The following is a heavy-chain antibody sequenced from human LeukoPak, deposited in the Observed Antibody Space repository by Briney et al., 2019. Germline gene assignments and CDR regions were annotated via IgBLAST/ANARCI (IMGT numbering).Heavy chain of an antibody. CDR1: GYSISSGYY. Sequence: SETLSLTCAVSGYSISSGYYWGWIRQPPGKGLEWIGSIYHSGSTYYNPSLKSRVTISVDTSKNQFSLKLSSVTAADTAVYYCARVGGGSYFDYWGQGTLVTVSS. CDR3: ARVGGGSYFDY. CDR2: IYHSGST. D-gene: IGHD1-26*01. V-gene: IGHV4-38-2*01. J-gene: IGHJ4*02.